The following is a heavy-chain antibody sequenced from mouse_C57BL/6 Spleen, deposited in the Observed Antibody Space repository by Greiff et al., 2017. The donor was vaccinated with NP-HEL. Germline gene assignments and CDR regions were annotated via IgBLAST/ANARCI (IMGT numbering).Heavy chain of an antibody. Sequence: DVHLVESGGGLVKPGGSLKLSCAASGFTFSDYGMHWVRQAPEKGLEWVAYISSGSSTIYYADTVKGRFTISRDNAKNTLFLQMTSLRSEDTAMYYCARPLLLRYTWFAYWGQGTLVTVSA. J-gene: IGHJ3*01. CDR3: ARPLLLRYTWFAY. D-gene: IGHD1-1*01. CDR2: ISSGSSTI. V-gene: IGHV5-17*01. CDR1: GFTFSDYG.